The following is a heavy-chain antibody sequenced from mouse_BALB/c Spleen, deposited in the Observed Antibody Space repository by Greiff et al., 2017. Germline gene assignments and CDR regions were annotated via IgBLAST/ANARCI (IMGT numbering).Heavy chain of an antibody. V-gene: IGHV14-3*02. J-gene: IGHJ4*01. CDR3: VRGRGYAMDY. CDR2: IDPANGNT. CDR1: GFNIKDTY. D-gene: IGHD1-1*01. Sequence: EVMLVESGAELVRSGASVKLSCTASGFNIKDTYMHWVKQRPEQGLEWIGRIDPANGNTKYDPKFQGKATITADTSSNTAYLQLSSLTSEDTAVYYCVRGRGYAMDYWGQGTSVTVSS.